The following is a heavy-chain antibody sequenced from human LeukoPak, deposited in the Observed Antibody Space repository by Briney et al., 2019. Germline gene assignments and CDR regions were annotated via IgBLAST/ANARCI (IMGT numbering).Heavy chain of an antibody. J-gene: IGHJ4*02. V-gene: IGHV3-21*01. CDR3: ARVGNYYDSSGYLTFDY. CDR2: ISSSSSYI. CDR1: GFTFSSYS. Sequence: PGGSLRLSCAASGFTFSSYSMNWVRQAPGKGLEWVSSISSSSSYIYYADSVKGRFTISRDNAKNSLYLQMNSLRAEDTAVYYCARVGNYYDSSGYLTFDYWGQGTLVTVSS. D-gene: IGHD3-22*01.